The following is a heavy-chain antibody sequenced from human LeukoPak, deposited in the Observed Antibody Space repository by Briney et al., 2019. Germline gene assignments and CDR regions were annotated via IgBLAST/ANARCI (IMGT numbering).Heavy chain of an antibody. V-gene: IGHV3-73*01. D-gene: IGHD3-22*01. CDR3: ARGYYYDSSGLDY. CDR2: IRSKANSYAT. CDR1: GFTFSGSA. J-gene: IGHJ4*02. Sequence: GGSLRLSCAASGFTFSGSAMHWVRQASGKGLEWVGRIRSKANSYATAYAASVKGRFTISRDDSKNTAYLQMNSLKTEDTAVYYCARGYYYDSSGLDYWGQGTLVTVSS.